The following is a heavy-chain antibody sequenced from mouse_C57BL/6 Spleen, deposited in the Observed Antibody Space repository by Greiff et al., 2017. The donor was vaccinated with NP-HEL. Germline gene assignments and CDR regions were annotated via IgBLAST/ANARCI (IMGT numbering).Heavy chain of an antibody. J-gene: IGHJ2*01. Sequence: EVQLQQSGPELVKPGASVKIPCKASGYTFTDYNMDWVKQSPGKSLEWIGDINPNNGGTIYNQKFKGKATLTVDKSSSTAYMELRSLTSEDTAVYYCARRGPHYYGSSYDYWGQGTTLTVSS. V-gene: IGHV1-18*01. CDR3: ARRGPHYYGSSYDY. CDR2: INPNNGGT. D-gene: IGHD1-1*01. CDR1: GYTFTDYN.